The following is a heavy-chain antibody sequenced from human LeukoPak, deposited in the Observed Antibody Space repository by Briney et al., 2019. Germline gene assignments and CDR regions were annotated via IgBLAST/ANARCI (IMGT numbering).Heavy chain of an antibody. CDR2: IHPSGST. J-gene: IGHJ4*02. Sequence: SGTLSLTCAVSGGSINNNKWWNWVRQPPGKGLEWIGEIHPSGSTRYNPSLKSRLSISIDKSNDQVSLKLSSVTAADTAVYYCARRSGYLGFDYWGQGTLVTVSS. D-gene: IGHD5-12*01. CDR3: ARRSGYLGFDY. V-gene: IGHV4-4*02. CDR1: GGSINNNKW.